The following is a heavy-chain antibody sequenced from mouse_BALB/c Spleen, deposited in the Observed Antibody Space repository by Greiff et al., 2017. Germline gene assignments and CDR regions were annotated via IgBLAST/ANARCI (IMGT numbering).Heavy chain of an antibody. Sequence: QVHVKQSGPGLVAPSQSLSITCTVSGFSLTSYGVHWVRQPPGKGLEWLGVIWAGGSTNYNSALMSRLSISKDNSKSQVFLKMNSLQTDDTAMYYCARVRPPWAMDYWGQGTSVTVSS. CDR3: ARVRPPWAMDY. CDR1: GFSLTSYG. J-gene: IGHJ4*01. D-gene: IGHD1-2*01. V-gene: IGHV2-9*02. CDR2: IWAGGST.